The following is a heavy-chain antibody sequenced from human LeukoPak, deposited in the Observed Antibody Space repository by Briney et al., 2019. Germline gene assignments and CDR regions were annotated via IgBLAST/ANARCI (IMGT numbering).Heavy chain of an antibody. V-gene: IGHV3-7*01. D-gene: IGHD5-24*01. Sequence: PGGPLRLSCAASGFSFSSYWMHWVRQAPGKGLEWVANIAEDGSAKNYVVSVRGRFTISRDNTKNSLYLQMNSLRGEDTAVYYCARDRGWLQFDCWGQGTLVTVSS. CDR3: ARDRGWLQFDC. CDR2: IAEDGSAK. J-gene: IGHJ5*01. CDR1: GFSFSSYW.